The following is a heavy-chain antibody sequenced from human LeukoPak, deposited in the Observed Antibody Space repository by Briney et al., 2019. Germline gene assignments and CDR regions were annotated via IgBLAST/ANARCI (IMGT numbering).Heavy chain of an antibody. CDR3: VRGGRDSYGYWDY. CDR2: ISSSGSAK. CDR1: GFTLSNSE. Sequence: PGGSLRLSCAASGFTLSNSELNWVRQAPGKGLEWLSYISSSGSAKYYADSVKGRFTIFRDNAKNSLSLQMNSLRAEDTAVYYCVRGGRDSYGYWDYWGQGTLVTVSS. V-gene: IGHV3-48*03. J-gene: IGHJ4*02. D-gene: IGHD5-18*01.